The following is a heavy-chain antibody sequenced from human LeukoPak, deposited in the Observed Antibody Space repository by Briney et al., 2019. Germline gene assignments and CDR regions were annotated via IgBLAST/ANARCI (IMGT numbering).Heavy chain of an antibody. CDR2: INHSGST. D-gene: IGHD6-13*01. CDR3: AKVIIAAAGTPYYYYGMDV. CDR1: GGSFSGYY. J-gene: IGHJ6*02. V-gene: IGHV4-34*01. Sequence: PSETLSLTCAVYGGSFSGYYWSWIRQPPGKGLEWIGEINHSGSTNYNPSLKSRVTISVDTSKNQFSLKLSSVTAADTAVYYCAKVIIAAAGTPYYYYGMDVWGQGTTVTVSS.